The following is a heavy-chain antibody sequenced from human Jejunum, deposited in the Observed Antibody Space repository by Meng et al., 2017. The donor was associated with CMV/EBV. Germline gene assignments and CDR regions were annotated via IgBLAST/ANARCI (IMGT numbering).Heavy chain of an antibody. CDR2: ISYDGTNK. CDR1: A. Sequence: ARDGVSQARGKGLEWVDVISYDGTNKYYADSVEGRFIISRDNSKNTVSLHMNSLRAEDTALYYCAKSRIAVAAAAGYYYYGLDVWGQGTTVTVSS. D-gene: IGHD2-2*01. J-gene: IGHJ6*02. CDR3: AKSRIAVAAAAGYYYYGLDV. V-gene: IGHV3-30-3*02.